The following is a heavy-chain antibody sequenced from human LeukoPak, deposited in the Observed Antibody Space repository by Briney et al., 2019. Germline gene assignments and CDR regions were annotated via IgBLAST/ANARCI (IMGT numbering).Heavy chain of an antibody. D-gene: IGHD3-10*01. CDR2: INPNSGGT. CDR3: ARVRAMVRGVQTYYFDY. Sequence: ASVKVSCKASGYTFTVYYMHWVRQAPGQGLEWMGWINPNSGGTNYAQKLQGRVTMTRDTSISTAYMELSRLRSEDTAVYYCARVRAMVRGVQTYYFDYWGQGTLVTVSS. V-gene: IGHV1-2*02. CDR1: GYTFTVYY. J-gene: IGHJ4*02.